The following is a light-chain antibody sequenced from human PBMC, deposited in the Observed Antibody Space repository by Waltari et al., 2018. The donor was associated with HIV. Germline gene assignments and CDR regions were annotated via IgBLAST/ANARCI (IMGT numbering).Light chain of an antibody. Sequence: SYVLNQAPPVSVAPGGPARTTCGGNNVRTKGETWYQQQPGQAPLLVMYDDHDRPSGLPERFSGSNSLNIATLSSTRVEGGDDADYYCQVWDSSIDHWVFGGGTKLTVL. CDR1: NVRTKG. CDR3: QVWDSSIDHWV. J-gene: IGLJ3*02. CDR2: DDH. V-gene: IGLV3-21*04.